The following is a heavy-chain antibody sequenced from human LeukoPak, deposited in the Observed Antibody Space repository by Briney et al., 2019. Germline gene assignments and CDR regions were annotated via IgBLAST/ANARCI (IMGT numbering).Heavy chain of an antibody. CDR2: ISSGSSTI. J-gene: IGHJ3*02. CDR1: GFSFSTSE. Sequence: GGSLRLSCAASGFSFSTSEMNWVRQAPGKGLEWVSFISSGSSTIYYADSVKGRFTIPRDNAKNSLYLQMNSLRAEDTALYYCARENITGDALDMWGQGTMVIVSS. CDR3: ARENITGDALDM. V-gene: IGHV3-48*03. D-gene: IGHD2/OR15-2a*01.